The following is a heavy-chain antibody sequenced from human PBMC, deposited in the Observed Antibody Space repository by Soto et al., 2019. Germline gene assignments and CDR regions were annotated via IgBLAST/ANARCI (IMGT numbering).Heavy chain of an antibody. CDR2: ISGSGTTI. V-gene: IGHV3-48*01. J-gene: IGHJ4*02. CDR1: GFIFSSYA. Sequence: EVHLVESGGGLVQPGGSLRLSCAASGFIFSSYAINWVRQAPGKGLEWVSYISGSGTTIYYAASVKGRFTISRDYAKSSLYLQMNSLRAEATAMYYWASFSRMADGYYWGEGTLVTVSS. D-gene: IGHD3-22*01. CDR3: ASFSRMADGYY.